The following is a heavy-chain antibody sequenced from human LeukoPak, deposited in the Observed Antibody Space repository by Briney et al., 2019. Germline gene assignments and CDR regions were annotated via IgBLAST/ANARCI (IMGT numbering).Heavy chain of an antibody. D-gene: IGHD3-22*01. CDR2: IYYSGST. J-gene: IGHJ4*02. Sequence: SQTLSLTCTVSGGSISSGDYYWSWIRQPPGKGREWIGYIYYSGSTYYNPSLKSRVTISVDTSKNQFSLKLSSVTAADTAVYYCARGNYYDSSGYYPYWGQGTLVTVSS. CDR3: ARGNYYDSSGYYPY. CDR1: GGSISSGDYY. V-gene: IGHV4-30-4*01.